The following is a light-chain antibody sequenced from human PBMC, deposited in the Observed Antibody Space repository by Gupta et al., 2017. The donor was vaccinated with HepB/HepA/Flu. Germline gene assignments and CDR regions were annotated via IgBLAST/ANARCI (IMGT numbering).Light chain of an antibody. CDR3: SSYTSSSTLGV. V-gene: IGLV2-14*01. CDR1: SSDVGGYNY. CDR2: DVS. J-gene: IGLJ2*01. Sequence: QSALTQPASVSGSPGQSIPISCTGTSSDVGGYNYVSWYQQHPGKAPKLMIYDVSNRPSGVSNRFSGSKSGNTASLTISGLQAEGEADYYCSSYTSSSTLGVFGGGTKLTVL.